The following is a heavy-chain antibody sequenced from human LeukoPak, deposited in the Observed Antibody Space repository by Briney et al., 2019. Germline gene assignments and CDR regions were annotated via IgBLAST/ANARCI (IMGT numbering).Heavy chain of an antibody. D-gene: IGHD1-1*01. Sequence: GGSLRLSCAASGLSFSFYAMSWVRQAPGKGLEWVSSISGGGAGTYYADSVRGRFTISRDNSKNTLYLQMNSLRAEDTALYYCAKDFVRYNIQFDYWGQGTLVTVSS. CDR3: AKDFVRYNIQFDY. J-gene: IGHJ4*02. V-gene: IGHV3-23*01. CDR2: ISGGGAGT. CDR1: GLSFSFYA.